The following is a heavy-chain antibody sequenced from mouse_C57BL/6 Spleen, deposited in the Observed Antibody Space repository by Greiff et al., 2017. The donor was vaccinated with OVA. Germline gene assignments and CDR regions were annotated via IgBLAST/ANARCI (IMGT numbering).Heavy chain of an antibody. CDR2: IWGGGST. J-gene: IGHJ3*01. D-gene: IGHD1-1*01. V-gene: IGHV2-9*01. CDR1: GFSLTSYG. CDR3: ARRGSSPFAY. Sequence: VQLVESGPGLVAPSQRLSITCTVSGFSLTSYGVDWVRQPPGKGLEWLGVIWGGGSTTYNSDLLSSLSISKDNSKSQAFLTMNSLQADDTAMYYCARRGSSPFAYWGQGTLVTVSA.